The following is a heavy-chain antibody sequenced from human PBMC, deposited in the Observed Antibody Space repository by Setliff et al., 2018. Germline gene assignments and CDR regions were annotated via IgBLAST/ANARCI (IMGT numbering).Heavy chain of an antibody. D-gene: IGHD2-15*01. CDR2: IIPILGIA. CDR3: ARRYCSGGSCLEYYYYGMDV. Sequence: SVKVSCKSSGGTFSSYAISWVRQAPGQGLEWMGGIIPILGIANYAQKFQGRVTITADKSTSTAYMELSSLRSEDTAVYYCARRYCSGGSCLEYYYYGMDVWGQGTTVTVSS. J-gene: IGHJ6*02. CDR1: GGTFSSYA. V-gene: IGHV1-69*10.